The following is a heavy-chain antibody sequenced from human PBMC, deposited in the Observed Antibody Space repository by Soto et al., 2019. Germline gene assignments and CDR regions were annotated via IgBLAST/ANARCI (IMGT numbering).Heavy chain of an antibody. Sequence: QVQLVQSGAEVKKPGASVKVSCKASGYTFTSYDINWVRQATGQGLEWMGWMNPNSGNTGYAQKVQGRVTMTRNTSIRTAYMELSSLRSEDTAVYYCARATGCISNSCYFWFDPWGQGTLVTVSS. CDR1: GYTFTSYD. CDR3: ARATGCISNSCYFWFDP. D-gene: IGHD2-2*01. J-gene: IGHJ5*02. CDR2: MNPNSGNT. V-gene: IGHV1-8*01.